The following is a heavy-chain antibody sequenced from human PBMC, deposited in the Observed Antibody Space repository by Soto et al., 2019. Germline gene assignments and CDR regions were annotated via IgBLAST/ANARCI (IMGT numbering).Heavy chain of an antibody. CDR3: AREADFASRGYAPDY. Sequence: PGGALRLSCAASGCTFSGCSMNWGRQAPGKGLEWVSSVNSSPSSMFYADSVKGRFTISRDDDKDSLFLQMNSLRADDTAVYYCAREADFASRGYAPDYCGPGPLVTVSS. D-gene: IGHD3-22*01. V-gene: IGHV3-21*01. CDR1: GCTFSGCS. J-gene: IGHJ4*02. CDR2: VNSSPSSM.